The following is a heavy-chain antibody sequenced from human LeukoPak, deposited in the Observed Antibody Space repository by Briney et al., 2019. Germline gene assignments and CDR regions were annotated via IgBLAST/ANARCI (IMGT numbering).Heavy chain of an antibody. V-gene: IGHV3-49*04. D-gene: IGHD1-1*01. Sequence: GGSLRLSCTASGFTFGDYTISWVRQAPGKGLEWVGLIRSKAYGGTTEYAASVKGRFTISRDDSKSIAYLQMHSLKIEDTAVYYCTRDEDGQYNPWGQGTLDTVSS. CDR2: IRSKAYGGTT. CDR3: TRDEDGQYNP. CDR1: GFTFGDYT. J-gene: IGHJ5*02.